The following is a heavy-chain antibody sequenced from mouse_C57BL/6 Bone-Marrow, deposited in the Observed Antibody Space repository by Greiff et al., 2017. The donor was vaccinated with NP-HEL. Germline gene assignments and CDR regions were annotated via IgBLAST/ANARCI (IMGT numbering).Heavy chain of an antibody. V-gene: IGHV5-9-1*02. D-gene: IGHD1-1*01. CDR3: TRGFITTVVAGYYYAMDY. J-gene: IGHJ4*01. Sequence: EVKLVESGEGLVKPGGSLKLSCAASGFTFSSYAMSWVRQTPEKRLEWVAYISSGGDYIYYADTVKGRFTISRDNARNTLYLQMSSLKSEDTAMYYCTRGFITTVVAGYYYAMDYWGQGTSVTVSS. CDR2: ISSGGDYI. CDR1: GFTFSSYA.